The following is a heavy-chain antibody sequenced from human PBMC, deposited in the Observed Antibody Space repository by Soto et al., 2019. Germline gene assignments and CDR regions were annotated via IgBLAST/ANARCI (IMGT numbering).Heavy chain of an antibody. CDR2: IYHSGST. CDR3: AREGGSSNWFDP. J-gene: IGHJ5*02. V-gene: IGHV4-38-2*02. D-gene: IGHD1-26*01. Sequence: ASETLSLTCAVSGYSISSGYYWGWIRQPPGKGLEWIGSIYHSGSTYYNPSLRSRVTISLDTSKNQFSLKLNSVTAADTAVYYCAREGGSSNWFDPWGQGTLVTVSS. CDR1: GYSISSGYY.